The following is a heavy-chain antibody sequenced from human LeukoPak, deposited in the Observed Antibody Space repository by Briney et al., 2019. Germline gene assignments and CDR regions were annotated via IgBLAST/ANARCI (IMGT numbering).Heavy chain of an antibody. Sequence: PGGSLRLSCAGSGFPFNLHAMNWVRQAPGKGLEWVAFISFDGSNDFYRDSVKGRFSISRDNSKNTLYLQMNDLTVGDAAVYYCARAASTMVTGGGMDAWGPGTTVTVSS. CDR2: ISFDGSND. CDR1: GFPFNLHA. J-gene: IGHJ6*02. D-gene: IGHD5-18*01. CDR3: ARAASTMVTGGGMDA. V-gene: IGHV3-30*01.